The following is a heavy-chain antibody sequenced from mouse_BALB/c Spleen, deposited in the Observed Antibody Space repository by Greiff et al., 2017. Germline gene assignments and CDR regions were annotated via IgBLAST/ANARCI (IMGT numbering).Heavy chain of an antibody. CDR2: IWSGGST. CDR3: ARGYGKGYFDV. Sequence: VQLQESGPGLVQPSQSLSITCTVSGFSLTSYGVHWVRQSPGKGLEWLGVIWSGGSTDYNAAFISRLSISKDNSKSQVFFKMNSLQANDTAIYYCARGYGKGYFDVWGAGTTVTVSS. CDR1: GFSLTSYG. J-gene: IGHJ1*01. D-gene: IGHD1-1*01. V-gene: IGHV2-2*02.